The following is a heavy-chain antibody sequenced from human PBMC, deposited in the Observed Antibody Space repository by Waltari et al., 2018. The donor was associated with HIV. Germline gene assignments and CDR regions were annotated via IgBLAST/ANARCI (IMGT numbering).Heavy chain of an antibody. V-gene: IGHV3-30*02. Sequence: VRLVASGGGVIQPGGSLILSFSASRFSFGPFRFNWVRQAPGRGLEWLAFIPYDGTDEYYLESVKARFTISRDNSKNTLFLQMSGLRTDDTAFYFCAKDLKARGIDPSLLDTWGQGTLVTVSS. CDR3: AKDLKARGIDPSLLDT. CDR1: RFSFGPFR. J-gene: IGHJ1*01. D-gene: IGHD6-13*01. CDR2: IPYDGTDE.